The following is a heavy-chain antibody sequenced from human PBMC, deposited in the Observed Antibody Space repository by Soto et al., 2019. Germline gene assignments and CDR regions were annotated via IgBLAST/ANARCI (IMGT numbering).Heavy chain of an antibody. Sequence: QVQLVESGGGVVQPGRSLRLSCAASGFTFSSYAMHWVRQAPGKGLEWVAVISYDGSNKFYADSVKGRFTFSRDNSKNTLFLQMNSLRAEDTAVYFCARGGREDSIGFAWGAPDYLGQGTLVTVSS. CDR1: GFTFSSYA. CDR3: ARGGREDSIGFAWGAPDY. D-gene: IGHD3-22*01. V-gene: IGHV3-30-3*01. J-gene: IGHJ4*02. CDR2: ISYDGSNK.